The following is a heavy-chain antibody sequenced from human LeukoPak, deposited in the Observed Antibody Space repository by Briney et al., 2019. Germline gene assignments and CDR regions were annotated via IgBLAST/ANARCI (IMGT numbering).Heavy chain of an antibody. Sequence: GGSLRLSCAASGFTFSDYYVSWIRQAPGKGLEWVSIMYSGGTTFYADSVKGRFIISRDTSKNTLYLQMDSLRGEDTAVYYCSRDVDYWGQGTLVTVSS. CDR3: SRDVDY. CDR1: GFTFSDYY. CDR2: MYSGGTT. J-gene: IGHJ4*02. V-gene: IGHV3-66*01.